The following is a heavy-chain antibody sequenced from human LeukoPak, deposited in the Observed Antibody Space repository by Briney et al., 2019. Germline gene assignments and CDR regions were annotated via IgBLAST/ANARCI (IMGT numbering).Heavy chain of an antibody. D-gene: IGHD1-26*01. CDR2: LYTTGTT. CDR3: VRDGANWEEPNDAFDT. V-gene: IGHV4-4*07. CDR1: GASITSCY. J-gene: IGHJ3*02. Sequence: PSETLSPTCAVSGASITSCYWGWVRQSAGKGLEWIGRLYTTGTTNYNPSLKSRVTMSGDSSKNQLSLTLTSVTAADTAVYYCVRDGANWEEPNDAFDTWGQGTLVTVSS.